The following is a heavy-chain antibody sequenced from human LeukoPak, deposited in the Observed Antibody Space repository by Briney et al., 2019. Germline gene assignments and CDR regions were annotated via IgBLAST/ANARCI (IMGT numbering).Heavy chain of an antibody. J-gene: IGHJ4*02. D-gene: IGHD3-22*01. CDR3: ARGLLLQFLDYFDY. Sequence: GGSLRLSCAASGFTFSSYSMNWVRQAPGKGLEWVSSISSSSSYIYYADSVKGRFTISRDNAKTSLYLQMNSLRAEDTAVYYCARGLLLQFLDYFDYWGQGTLVTVSS. V-gene: IGHV3-21*01. CDR1: GFTFSSYS. CDR2: ISSSSSYI.